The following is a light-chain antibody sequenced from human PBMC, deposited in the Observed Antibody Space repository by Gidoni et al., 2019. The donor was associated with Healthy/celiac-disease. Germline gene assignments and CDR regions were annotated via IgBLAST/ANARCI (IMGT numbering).Light chain of an antibody. CDR1: QSVSSSY. J-gene: IGKJ2*01. CDR3: QQYGSSPRNT. V-gene: IGKV3-20*01. Sequence: EIVFTQSPGTLSLSPGERATLSCRASQSVSSSYLAWYQQKPGQAPRLLIYGASSRATGIPDRFSGSGSGTDFTLTISRLEPEDFAVYYCQQYGSSPRNTFGQGTKLEIK. CDR2: GAS.